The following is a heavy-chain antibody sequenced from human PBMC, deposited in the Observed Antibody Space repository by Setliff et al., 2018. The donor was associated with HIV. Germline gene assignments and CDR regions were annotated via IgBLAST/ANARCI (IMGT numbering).Heavy chain of an antibody. J-gene: IGHJ3*01. CDR3: ARRGVEFRELLYSIGAFDL. Sequence: SETLSLTCTVSGVSISSYYRSWIRQPPGKGLEWIGYIDNSGSTKYNPSLKSRVTISVDTPKKQFSLKLTSVTATDTAVYYCARRGVEFRELLYSIGAFDLWGQGTMVTVSS. V-gene: IGHV4-59*08. CDR2: IDNSGST. D-gene: IGHD3-10*01. CDR1: GVSISSYY.